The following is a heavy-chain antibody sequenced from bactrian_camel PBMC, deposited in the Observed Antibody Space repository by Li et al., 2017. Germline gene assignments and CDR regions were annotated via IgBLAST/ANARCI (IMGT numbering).Heavy chain of an antibody. J-gene: IGHJ6*01. CDR2: IDSDGST. Sequence: VQLVESGGGSVQAGGSLTLSCVISGYTYSGYCMGWFRGELRDEIATIDSDGSTSYADSVKGRFTISKDNAKNTLYLQMNSLKPEDTAMYYCAADWCERADFGYWGQGTQVTVS. CDR3: AADWCERADFGY. D-gene: IGHD1*01. V-gene: IGHV3S24*01. CDR1: GYTYSGYC.